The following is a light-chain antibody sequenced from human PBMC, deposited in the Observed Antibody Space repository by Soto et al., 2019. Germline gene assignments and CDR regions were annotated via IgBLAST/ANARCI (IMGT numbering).Light chain of an antibody. CDR3: QQLNSYPIT. J-gene: IGKJ5*01. V-gene: IGKV3-11*01. Sequence: EIVLTQSPATLSLSPGERATLACRASQSISNALAWYQQKPGQAPRLLIYDASSRATGIPARFSGSGSGTDFTLTISSLQPDDFATYYCQQLNSYPITFGQGTRLEIK. CDR2: DAS. CDR1: QSISNA.